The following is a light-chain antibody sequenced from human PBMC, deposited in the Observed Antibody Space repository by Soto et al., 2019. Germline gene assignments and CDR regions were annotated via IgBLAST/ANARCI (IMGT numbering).Light chain of an antibody. J-gene: IGKJ1*01. V-gene: IGKV3-15*01. CDR2: GAS. Sequence: EIVMTQSPATLSVSPGERATLSCRASQSVSSNLAWYQQKPGQAPRLLVYGASTRPTGIPTRFSGSGSGTEFTLTISSLQSEDFAVYYCQQYNNWPLWTFGQGTQVDIK. CDR3: QQYNNWPLWT. CDR1: QSVSSN.